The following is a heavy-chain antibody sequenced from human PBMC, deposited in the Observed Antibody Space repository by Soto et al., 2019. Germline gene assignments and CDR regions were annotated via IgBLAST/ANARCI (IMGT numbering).Heavy chain of an antibody. CDR2: IIPIFGTA. CDR3: ASKYCGGDCPHDAVDI. CDR1: GGTFSSYA. J-gene: IGHJ3*02. Sequence: QVQLVQSGAEVKKPGSSVKVSCKASGGTFSSYAISWVRQAPGQGLEWMGGIIPIFGTANYAQKFQGRVTITADESTSTAYMELSRLRSEDTAVYYCASKYCGGDCPHDAVDIWGQGTMVTVSS. V-gene: IGHV1-69*01. D-gene: IGHD2-21*02.